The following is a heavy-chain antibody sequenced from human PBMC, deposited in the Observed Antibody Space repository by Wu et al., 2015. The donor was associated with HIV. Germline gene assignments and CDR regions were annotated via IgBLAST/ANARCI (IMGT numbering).Heavy chain of an antibody. J-gene: IGHJ5*01. CDR1: GDGFTSYA. V-gene: IGHV1-69*01. CDR3: ARAGGEYGSGKYQLAS. D-gene: IGHD3-10*01. CDR2: ITPIFDTT. Sequence: QVHLVQFGGEVKKPGSSVKVTCKASGDGFTSYAVSWVRQAPGQGLEWMGGITPIFDTTHYAQKFQGRVSITADESTGTAYMELSSLRSGDTAIYYCARAGGEYGSGKYQLASWGQGTLVSVSS.